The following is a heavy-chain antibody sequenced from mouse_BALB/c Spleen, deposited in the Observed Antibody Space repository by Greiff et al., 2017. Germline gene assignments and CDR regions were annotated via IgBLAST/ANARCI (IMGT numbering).Heavy chain of an antibody. D-gene: IGHD3-1*01. CDR2: IRSKRNTYAT. J-gene: IGHJ2*01. V-gene: IGHV10-1*02. CDR1: GFTFNTYA. Sequence: EVKLMESGGGLVQPNGSLKLSCAASGFTFNTYAMNWVRQAPGKGLEWVARIRSKRNTYATYYADSVKDSFTISRDDSQSMLYLQMNNLKTEDTAMYYCVRQGGLTLDYWGQGTTLPVSS. CDR3: VRQGGLTLDY.